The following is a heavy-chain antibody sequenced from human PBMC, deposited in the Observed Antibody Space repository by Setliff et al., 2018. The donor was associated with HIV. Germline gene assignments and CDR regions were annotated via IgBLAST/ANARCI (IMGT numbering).Heavy chain of an antibody. V-gene: IGHV4-61*09. Sequence: PSETLSLTCAVSGDSISSVSYYWSWIRQPAGEGLEWIGHIFTSGSTNYNPSLKSRVSISLDTSKNRFSLKLSSVTAADTAMYYCARGRGSYWGQGTLVTVSS. CDR2: IFTSGST. J-gene: IGHJ4*02. D-gene: IGHD1-26*01. CDR1: GDSISSVSYY. CDR3: ARGRGSY.